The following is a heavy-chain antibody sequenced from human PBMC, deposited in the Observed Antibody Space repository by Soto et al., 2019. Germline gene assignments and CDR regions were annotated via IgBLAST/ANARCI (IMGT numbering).Heavy chain of an antibody. J-gene: IGHJ6*02. D-gene: IGHD6-19*01. CDR2: IYYSGST. V-gene: IGHV4-39*01. Sequence: QLQLQESGPGLVKPSETLSLTCTVSGGSISSSSYYWGWIRQPPGKGLEWIGSIYYSGSTYYNPSLKSRVTISVDTSKNQFSLKLSSVTAADTAVYYCARAYSSGFWFYYYYGMDVWGQGTTVTVSS. CDR3: ARAYSSGFWFYYYYGMDV. CDR1: GGSISSSSYY.